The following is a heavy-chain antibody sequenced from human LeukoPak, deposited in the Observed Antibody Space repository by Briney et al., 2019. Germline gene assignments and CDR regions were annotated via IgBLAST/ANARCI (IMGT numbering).Heavy chain of an antibody. V-gene: IGHV4-39*01. CDR1: VGPISSSSYY. Sequence: PSETLSLTCTVSVGPISSSSYYWGWIRQPPGKGLEWIWSIYYSGSTYYNPSLKSRVTISVDTCKNQFSLKLSSVTAADTAVYYCAGPGDYDSSGILNNWGQGTLVTVSS. D-gene: IGHD3-22*01. J-gene: IGHJ4*02. CDR2: IYYSGST. CDR3: AGPGDYDSSGILNN.